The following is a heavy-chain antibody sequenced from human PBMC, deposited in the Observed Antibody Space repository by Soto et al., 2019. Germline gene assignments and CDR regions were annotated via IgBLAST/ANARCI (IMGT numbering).Heavy chain of an antibody. V-gene: IGHV3-23*01. J-gene: IGHJ4*02. CDR2: IRGSGGST. D-gene: IGHD2-8*01. Sequence: GGSLRLSCAASGFTFSSYAMSWVRQAPGKGLEWVSAIRGSGGSTYYADSVKGRFTISRDNSKNTLYLQMNSLRAEDTAVYYCAKDRMVYAKVCTFFDYWGQGTLVTVSS. CDR3: AKDRMVYAKVCTFFDY. CDR1: GFTFSSYA.